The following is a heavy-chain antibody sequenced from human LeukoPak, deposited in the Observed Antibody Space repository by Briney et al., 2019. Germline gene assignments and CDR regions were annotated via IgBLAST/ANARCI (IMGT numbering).Heavy chain of an antibody. CDR3: ARVRIAVAAPLDY. J-gene: IGHJ4*02. CDR1: GFTFSSYS. CDR2: ISSSSSYI. V-gene: IGHV3-21*01. Sequence: GGSLRLSCAASGFTFSSYSMNWVRQAPGKGLEWVSSISSSSSYIYYADSVKGRFTISRDNAKNSLYLQMNSLRAEDTAVYYYARVRIAVAAPLDYWGQGTLVTVSS. D-gene: IGHD6-19*01.